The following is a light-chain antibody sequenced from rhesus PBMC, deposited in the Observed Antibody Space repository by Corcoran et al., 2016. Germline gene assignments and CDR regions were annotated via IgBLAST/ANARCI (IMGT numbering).Light chain of an antibody. CDR3: QQGYSWPWT. J-gene: IGKJ1*01. CDR2: GAS. CDR1: HSVSSS. Sequence: EIVMTQSPATLSLSPGERATLSCRASHSVSSSLAWYQQKPGQAPKLLIDGASNRATGIPDRVSGSGAGTQFTLPISSLEPEDSGVYSCQQGYSWPWTFVQRTKVEIE. V-gene: IGKV3-42*02.